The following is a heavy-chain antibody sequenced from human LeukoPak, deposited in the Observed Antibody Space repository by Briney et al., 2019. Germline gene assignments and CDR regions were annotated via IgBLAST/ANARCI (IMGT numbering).Heavy chain of an antibody. Sequence: GGSLRLSCAASGFTFSSYWMHWVRQAPGKGLVWVSRINSDGSSTSYADSVKGRFTISRDNAKNSLYLQMNSLRDEDTAVYFCARGTAMVRGYYYYYMDVWGTGTTVTVSS. D-gene: IGHD5-18*01. CDR1: GFTFSSYW. CDR2: INSDGSST. V-gene: IGHV3-74*01. CDR3: ARGTAMVRGYYYYYMDV. J-gene: IGHJ6*03.